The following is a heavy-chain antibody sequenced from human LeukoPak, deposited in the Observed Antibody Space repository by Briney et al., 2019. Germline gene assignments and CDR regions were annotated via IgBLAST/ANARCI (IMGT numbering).Heavy chain of an antibody. CDR3: ATTWGMATKIDY. J-gene: IGHJ4*02. D-gene: IGHD5-24*01. Sequence: PGGSLRLSCAASGFTFSSYSMNWVRQAPGKGLEWVSSISSSSSYIYYADSVKGRFTISRDNAKNSLYLQMNSLRAEDTAVYYCATTWGMATKIDYWGQGTLVTVSS. CDR1: GFTFSSYS. V-gene: IGHV3-21*01. CDR2: ISSSSSYI.